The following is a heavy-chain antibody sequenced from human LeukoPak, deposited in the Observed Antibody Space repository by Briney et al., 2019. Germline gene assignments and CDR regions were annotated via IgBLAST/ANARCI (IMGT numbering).Heavy chain of an antibody. V-gene: IGHV1-18*01. CDR3: ARADKYSSSARPLDY. Sequence: GASVKVSCKASGYTFTSYGISWVRQAPGQGLEWMGWISAYNGNTNYAQKLQGRVTMTTDTSTSTAYMGLRSLRSDDTAVYYCARADKYSSSARPLDYWGQGTLVTVSS. D-gene: IGHD6-6*01. CDR2: ISAYNGNT. CDR1: GYTFTSYG. J-gene: IGHJ4*02.